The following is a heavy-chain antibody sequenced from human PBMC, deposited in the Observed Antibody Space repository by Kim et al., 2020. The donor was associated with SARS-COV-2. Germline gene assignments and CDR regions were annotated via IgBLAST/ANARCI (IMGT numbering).Heavy chain of an antibody. J-gene: IGHJ4*02. Sequence: SETLSLTCTVSGGSISSSSYYWGWIRQPPGKGLEWIGSIYYSGSTYYNPSLKSRVTISVDTSKNQFSLKLSSVTAADTAVYYCATLTSPGIAAAGYYFDFWGQGTLVTVS. V-gene: IGHV4-39*01. CDR1: GGSISSSSYY. D-gene: IGHD6-13*01. CDR2: IYYSGST. CDR3: ATLTSPGIAAAGYYFDF.